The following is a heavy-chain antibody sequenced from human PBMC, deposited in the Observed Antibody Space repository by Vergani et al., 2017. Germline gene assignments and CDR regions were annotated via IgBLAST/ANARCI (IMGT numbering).Heavy chain of an antibody. Sequence: QVQLVESGGGLVKPGGSLRLSCAASGFTFSDYYMSWIRQAPGKGLEWVSYISSSCSTIYYADSVKGRVTISRDNAKNSLYLQMNSLRAEDTAVYYCARAPYSSSWYRSDFDIWGQGTMVTVSS. CDR3: ARAPYSSSWYRSDFDI. CDR2: ISSSCSTI. V-gene: IGHV3-11*01. J-gene: IGHJ3*02. CDR1: GFTFSDYY. D-gene: IGHD6-13*01.